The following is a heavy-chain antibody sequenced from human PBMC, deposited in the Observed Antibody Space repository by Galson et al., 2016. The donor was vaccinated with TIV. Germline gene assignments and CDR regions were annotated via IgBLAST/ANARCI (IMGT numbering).Heavy chain of an antibody. V-gene: IGHV3-20*01. CDR1: GINFNNGW. D-gene: IGHD2-21*02. Sequence: SLRLSCAGSGINFNNGWMNWVRQAPGKGLEWVSGINWNGGSTGYADSVKGRFTISRDNAKNSLYLQMNSLRAEDTALYHCARVRSCGGDCYCFDYWGQGSLVTVSS. J-gene: IGHJ4*02. CDR2: INWNGGST. CDR3: ARVRSCGGDCYCFDY.